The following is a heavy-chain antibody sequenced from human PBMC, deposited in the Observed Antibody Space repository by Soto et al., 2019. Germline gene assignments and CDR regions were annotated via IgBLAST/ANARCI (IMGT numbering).Heavy chain of an antibody. CDR1: GFTFSSYA. CDR3: ARPLVLMVCATLWD. CDR2: ISYDGSNK. Sequence: QVQLVESGGGVVQPGRSLRLSCAASGFTFSSYAMHWVRQAPGKGLEWVAVISYDGSNKYYADSVKGRFTISRDNSKYTLHLELNSRRGQGHALFYLARPLVLMVCATLWDWGQGTLV. D-gene: IGHD2-8*01. J-gene: IGHJ4*02. V-gene: IGHV3-30-3*01.